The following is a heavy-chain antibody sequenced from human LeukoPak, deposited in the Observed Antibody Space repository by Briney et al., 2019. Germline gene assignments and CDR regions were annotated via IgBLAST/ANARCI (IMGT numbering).Heavy chain of an antibody. D-gene: IGHD3-22*01. Sequence: GASVKVSCKASGYTFTGYYIHWVRQAPGQGPEWMGWINPNSGGTKYAQRFQGRVTMTRDTSISTVYMDLSSLTSDDTAVYFCARGYRDSIGPCLDSWGQGTLVTVSS. CDR1: GYTFTGYY. CDR3: ARGYRDSIGPCLDS. CDR2: INPNSGGT. V-gene: IGHV1-2*02. J-gene: IGHJ5*01.